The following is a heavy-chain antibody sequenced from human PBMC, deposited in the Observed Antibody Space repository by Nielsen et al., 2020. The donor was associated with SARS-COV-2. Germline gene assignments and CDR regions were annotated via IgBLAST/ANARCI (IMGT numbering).Heavy chain of an antibody. Sequence: GGSLRLSCAASGFTFSSYAMSWVRQAPGKGLEWVSAISGSGGSTYYADSVKGRFTISRDNSKNTLYLQMNSLRAEDTAVYYRAKDLGRPEIYYYYYGMDVWGQGTTVTVSS. CDR3: AKDLGRPEIYYYYYGMDV. V-gene: IGHV3-23*01. CDR2: ISGSGGST. CDR1: GFTFSSYA. D-gene: IGHD1-26*01. J-gene: IGHJ6*02.